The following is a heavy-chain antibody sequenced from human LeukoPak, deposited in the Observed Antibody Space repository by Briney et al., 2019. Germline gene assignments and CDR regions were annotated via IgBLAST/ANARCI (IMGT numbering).Heavy chain of an antibody. D-gene: IGHD2-21*02. V-gene: IGHV3-74*01. CDR2: INPDGSSS. CDR3: AREVVLTGTSVFDS. J-gene: IGHJ4*02. Sequence: GGSLRLSCAASGFTFSNYWMHWVRQAPGKGLEWVSRINPDGSSSNYADSVKGRFTISRDNAKNTVYLQMNSLRAEDTAVYYCAREVVLTGTSVFDSWGPGTQVTVSS. CDR1: GFTFSNYW.